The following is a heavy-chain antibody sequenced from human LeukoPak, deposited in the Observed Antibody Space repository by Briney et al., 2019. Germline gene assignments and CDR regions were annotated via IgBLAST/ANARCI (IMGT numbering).Heavy chain of an antibody. J-gene: IGHJ5*02. D-gene: IGHD2-15*01. CDR1: GGTFSSYA. Sequence: ASVKVSCKASGGTFSSYAISWVRQAPGQGLEWMGRIIPILGIANYAQKFQGRVTITADKSTSTAYMELSSLRSEDTAVYYCARYCSSGSCYHPHNWFDPWGQGTLVTVSS. V-gene: IGHV1-69*04. CDR3: ARYCSSGSCYHPHNWFDP. CDR2: IIPILGIA.